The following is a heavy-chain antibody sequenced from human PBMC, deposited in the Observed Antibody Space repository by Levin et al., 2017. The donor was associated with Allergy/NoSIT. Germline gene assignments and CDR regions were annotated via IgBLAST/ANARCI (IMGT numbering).Heavy chain of an antibody. J-gene: IGHJ4*02. CDR1: GGTFSSYA. V-gene: IGHV1-69*13. CDR3: ARAGLGHDYAPVV. Sequence: ASVKVSCKASGGTFSSYAISWVRQAPGQGLEWMGGIIPIFGTANYAQKFQGRVTITADESTSTAYMELSSLRSEDTAVYYCARAGLGHDYAPVVWGQGTLVTVSS. CDR2: IIPIFGTA. D-gene: IGHD4-17*01.